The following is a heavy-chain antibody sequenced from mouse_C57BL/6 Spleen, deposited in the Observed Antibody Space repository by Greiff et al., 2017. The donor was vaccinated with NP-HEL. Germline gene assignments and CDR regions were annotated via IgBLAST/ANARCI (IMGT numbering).Heavy chain of an antibody. CDR1: GYAFSSSW. CDR3: ARGYDGFDY. V-gene: IGHV1-82*01. D-gene: IGHD2-3*01. CDR2: IYPGDGDT. J-gene: IGHJ2*01. Sequence: VKLQESGPELVKPGASVKISCKASGYAFSSSWMNWVKQRPGKGLEWIGRIYPGDGDTNYNGKFKGKAKLTADKSSSTAYMHLSSLSSEDSAVYFCARGYDGFDYWGQGTTLTVSS.